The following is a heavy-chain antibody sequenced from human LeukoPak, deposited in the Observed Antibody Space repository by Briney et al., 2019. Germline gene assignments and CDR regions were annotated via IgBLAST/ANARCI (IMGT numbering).Heavy chain of an antibody. V-gene: IGHV3-30*18. J-gene: IGHJ6*04. D-gene: IGHD2-2*03. CDR3: AKGWMDYGMDV. CDR1: GFTFSSYG. Sequence: GRSLRLSCAASGFTFSSYGMHWVRQAPGKGLEWVAVISYDGSNKYYADSVKGRFTISRDNSKNTLYLQMNSLRAEDTAVYYCAKGWMDYGMDVWGKGTTVAGSS. CDR2: ISYDGSNK.